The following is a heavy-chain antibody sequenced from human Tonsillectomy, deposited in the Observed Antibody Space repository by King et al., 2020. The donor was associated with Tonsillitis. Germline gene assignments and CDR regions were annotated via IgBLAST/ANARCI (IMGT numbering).Heavy chain of an antibody. CDR2: GYYSGST. D-gene: IGHD6-13*01. Sequence: QLQESGPGLVKPSDTLPLTCTVSGDSISNYYWSWIRQPPGKGLEWIGFGYYSGSTNYNPSLKSRVTISVDTSKNQVSLKPSSVTAAATAVYYCARVHSSTYWYFDLWGRGTLVTVSS. CDR3: ARVHSSTYWYFDL. J-gene: IGHJ2*01. CDR1: GDSISNYY. V-gene: IGHV4-59*07.